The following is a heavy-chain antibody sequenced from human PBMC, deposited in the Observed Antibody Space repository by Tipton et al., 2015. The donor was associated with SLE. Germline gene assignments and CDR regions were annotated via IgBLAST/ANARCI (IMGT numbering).Heavy chain of an antibody. Sequence: GHVTISADKSISTAYLQWSSLKASDTAMYYCARASSSTNAFDIWGQGTMVTVSS. CDR3: ARASSSTNAFDI. V-gene: IGHV5-10-1*01. D-gene: IGHD6-6*01. J-gene: IGHJ3*02.